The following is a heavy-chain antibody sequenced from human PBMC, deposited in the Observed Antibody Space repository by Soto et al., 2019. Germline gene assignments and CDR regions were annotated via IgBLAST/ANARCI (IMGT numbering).Heavy chain of an antibody. CDR2: ISAYNGNT. CDR3: ARTYCSSARCYSDY. Sequence: QVQLVQSGAEVKKPGASVKVSCKTSGYTFTSHGISWVRQAPGRGLEWMGWISAYNGNTNYAQKLQGRVTMTTDTPTSTAYMELRSLRSDDTAVYYCARTYCSSARCYSDYWGQGTLVTVSS. J-gene: IGHJ4*02. D-gene: IGHD2-2*01. CDR1: GYTFTSHG. V-gene: IGHV1-18*04.